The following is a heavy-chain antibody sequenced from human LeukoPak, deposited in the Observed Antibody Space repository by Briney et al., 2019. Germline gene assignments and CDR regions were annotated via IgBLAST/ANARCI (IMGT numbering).Heavy chain of an antibody. V-gene: IGHV3-23*01. CDR3: AADRERDPSCYYLV. CDR2: ISDNGGGT. CDR1: GFSFSGSA. Sequence: GGSLRLSCAASGFSFSGSAMHWVRQAPGEGLEWVSSISDNGGGTYYADSVEGRFTISRDNSKNTLFLQMNSLRAEDSAVYYCAADRERDPSCYYLVGGQGTLITVSS. D-gene: IGHD3-22*01. J-gene: IGHJ1*01.